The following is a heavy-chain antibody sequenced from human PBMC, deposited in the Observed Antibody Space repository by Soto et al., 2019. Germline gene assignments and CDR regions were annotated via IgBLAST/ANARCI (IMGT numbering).Heavy chain of an antibody. CDR2: ISPDGGRT. Sequence: QVQLVQSGAEVKKPGASVKVSCKASGYTCTTYYMHWVRQAPGQGLEWMGIISPDGGRTSYAQKFPGRVTMTMDTSTSTVYIELSSLRSEDTAVYYCATRDPGHYWGQGTLVTVSS. V-gene: IGHV1-46*01. CDR1: GYTCTTYY. CDR3: ATRDPGHY. J-gene: IGHJ4*02.